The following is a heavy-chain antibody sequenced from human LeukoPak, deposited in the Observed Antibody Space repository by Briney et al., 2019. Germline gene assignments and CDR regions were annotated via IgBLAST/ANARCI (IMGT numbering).Heavy chain of an antibody. Sequence: SETLSLTCTVSGGSISSYYWSWIRQPPGKGLEWIGYIYYSGSTNYNPSLKSRVTISVDTSKNQFSLKLSSVTAADTAVYYCARSYSNSYYYDSSGFYMDVWGKGTTVTVSS. CDR2: IYYSGST. CDR1: GGSISSYY. V-gene: IGHV4-59*08. J-gene: IGHJ6*03. CDR3: ARSYSNSYYYDSSGFYMDV. D-gene: IGHD3-22*01.